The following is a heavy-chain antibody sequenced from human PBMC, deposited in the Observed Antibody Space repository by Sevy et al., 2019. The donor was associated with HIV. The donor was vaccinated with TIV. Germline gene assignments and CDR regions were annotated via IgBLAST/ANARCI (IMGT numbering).Heavy chain of an antibody. CDR2: ISGSRTYI. Sequence: GGSLRLSCATSGFTFNSYSMNWVRQAPGKGLEWVSSISGSRTYIYYADSVKGRFTISRDNAKNSLHLQMNNQRAEDTAVYYCARGHPGIAVTVPNWFDPWGQGTLVTVSS. CDR3: ARGHPGIAVTVPNWFDP. D-gene: IGHD6-19*01. CDR1: GFTFNSYS. J-gene: IGHJ5*02. V-gene: IGHV3-21*01.